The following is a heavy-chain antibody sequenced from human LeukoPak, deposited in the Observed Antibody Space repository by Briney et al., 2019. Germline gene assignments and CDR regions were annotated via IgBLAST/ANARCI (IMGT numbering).Heavy chain of an antibody. Sequence: PGGSLRLSCAASGFTFDNYAMNWVRQVPGKGLEWISLISWNSGTIGYADSVKGRFTIPRDNANNFLYLQMNSLRAEDTALYYCARAYKDRSLAGKKEFFQHWGQGTLVTVS. CDR1: GFTFDNYA. J-gene: IGHJ1*01. D-gene: IGHD6-19*01. V-gene: IGHV3-9*01. CDR2: ISWNSGTI. CDR3: ARAYKDRSLAGKKEFFQH.